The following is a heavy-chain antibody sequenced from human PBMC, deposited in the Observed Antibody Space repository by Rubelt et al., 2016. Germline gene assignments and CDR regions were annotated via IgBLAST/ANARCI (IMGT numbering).Heavy chain of an antibody. Sequence: QVQLVQSGAEVKKPGASVKVSCKASGYTFTSYAMHWVRQAPGQRLEWMGWINAGNGNTKYSQKFQGRVTITMETSASTAYMELSSLRSEDTAVYYCARSKDTAMVTDADWYFDLWGRGTLVTVSS. D-gene: IGHD5-18*01. CDR1: GYTFTSYA. CDR3: ARSKDTAMVTDADWYFDL. V-gene: IGHV1-3*01. CDR2: INAGNGNT. J-gene: IGHJ2*01.